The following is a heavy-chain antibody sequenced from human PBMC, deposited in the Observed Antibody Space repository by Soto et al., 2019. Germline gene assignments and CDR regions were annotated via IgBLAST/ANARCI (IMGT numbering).Heavy chain of an antibody. V-gene: IGHV3-21*01. D-gene: IGHD6-6*01. Sequence: EVQLVESGGGLVKPGGSLRLSCAASGFTFSSYSMNWVRQAPGKGLEWVSSISSSSFSINYADSVKGRFSISRDNAQNSLHLQMNTLRAEHTAVYYCARNESSNIYGMDVWGQGTTVTASS. CDR1: GFTFSSYS. CDR2: ISSSSFSI. CDR3: ARNESSNIYGMDV. J-gene: IGHJ6*02.